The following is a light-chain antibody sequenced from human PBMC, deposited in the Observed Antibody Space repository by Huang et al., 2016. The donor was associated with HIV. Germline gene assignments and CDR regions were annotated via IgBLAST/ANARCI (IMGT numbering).Light chain of an antibody. CDR2: KGS. J-gene: IGKJ2*01. CDR1: QSLVHSDGNTY. Sequence: DVVMTQSPLSLPVTLGQPASISCRSSQSLVHSDGNTYLNWFQQRPGQSPRRLIYKGSNRDSGGPDRFSGSGSGTDFTLKISRVEAEDVGVYYCMQGTHWPPYTFGQGTKLEIK. CDR3: MQGTHWPPYT. V-gene: IGKV2-30*02.